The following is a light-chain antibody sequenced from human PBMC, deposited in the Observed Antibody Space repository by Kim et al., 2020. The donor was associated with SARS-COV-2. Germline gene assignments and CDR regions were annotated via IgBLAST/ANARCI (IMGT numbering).Light chain of an antibody. V-gene: IGLV1-40*01. CDR2: GNS. Sequence: ATIFCTGGSNSNGAGYDVHWYQQLPGTAPKLLIYGNSNRPSGVPDRFSGSKSGTSASLAITGLQAEDEADYYCQSYDSSLSGVVFGGGTQLTVL. J-gene: IGLJ2*01. CDR1: SNSNGAGYD. CDR3: QSYDSSLSGVV.